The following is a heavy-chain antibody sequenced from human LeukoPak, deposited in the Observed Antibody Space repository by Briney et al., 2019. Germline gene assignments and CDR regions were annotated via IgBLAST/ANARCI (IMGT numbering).Heavy chain of an antibody. D-gene: IGHD5-12*01. CDR1: GFTFSSYE. Sequence: GGSLRLSCAASGFTFSSYEMNWVRQAPGKGLEWVSYISSSGSTIYYADSVKGRFTISRDNAKNSLYLQMNSLRAEDTAVYYCARAEGYDDLNFDYWGQGTLVTVSS. J-gene: IGHJ4*02. CDR2: ISSSGSTI. V-gene: IGHV3-48*03. CDR3: ARAEGYDDLNFDY.